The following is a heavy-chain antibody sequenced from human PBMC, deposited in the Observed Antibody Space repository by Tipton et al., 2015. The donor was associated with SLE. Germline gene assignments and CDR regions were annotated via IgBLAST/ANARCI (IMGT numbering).Heavy chain of an antibody. J-gene: IGHJ4*02. D-gene: IGHD6-6*01. Sequence: TLSLTCTVSGGSIGSYYWSWIRQPPGKGLEWIGYIYYSGSTNYNPSLKSRVTISVDTSKNQFSLKLSSVTAADTAVYYCARSGGAARGGYFDYWGQGTLVTVSS. CDR3: ARSGGAARGGYFDY. CDR1: GGSIGSYY. CDR2: IYYSGST. V-gene: IGHV4-59*01.